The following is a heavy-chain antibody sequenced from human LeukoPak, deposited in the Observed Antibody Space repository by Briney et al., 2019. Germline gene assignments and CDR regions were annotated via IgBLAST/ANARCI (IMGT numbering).Heavy chain of an antibody. D-gene: IGHD3-3*01. CDR3: AGGPGFLIDC. CDR1: GFTFSSHL. J-gene: IGHJ4*02. Sequence: PGGSLRLSCAASGFTFSSHLMHWVRHAPGKGLVWVSRISSDGTYTNYADSVRGRLTISTDNAKNTLYLQMNSLRAEGTAVYYCAGGPGFLIDCWGQGTLVTVSS. V-gene: IGHV3-74*01. CDR2: ISSDGTYT.